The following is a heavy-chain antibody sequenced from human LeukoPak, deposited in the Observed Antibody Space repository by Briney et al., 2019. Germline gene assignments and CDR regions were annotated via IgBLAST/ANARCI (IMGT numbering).Heavy chain of an antibody. V-gene: IGHV4-4*07. J-gene: IGHJ6*03. CDR1: GGSISSYY. CDR2: IYSSGST. Sequence: NPSETLSLTCTVSGGSISSYYWSWIRQPAEKGLEWIGRIYSSGSTDYNPSLKSRLTMSVDTSKNQFSLKLSSVTAADTAVYYCARRGASSTTYYYYYYMDVWGKGTTVTVSS. CDR3: ARRGASSTTYYYYYYMDV. D-gene: IGHD2-2*01.